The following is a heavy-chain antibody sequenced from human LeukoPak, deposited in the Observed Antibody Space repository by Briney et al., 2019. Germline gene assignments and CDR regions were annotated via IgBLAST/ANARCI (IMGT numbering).Heavy chain of an antibody. D-gene: IGHD3-22*01. CDR1: GGSISSSSYY. CDR2: IYDSGYT. V-gene: IGHV4-39*01. Sequence: SETLSLTCTVSGGSISSSSYYWGWIRQPPGKGLEWIGSIYDSGYTYHNPSLKSRVTISVDTSKNQFSLKLSSVTAADTAVYYCARQGEWHYDSSGYHRLDAFDIWGQGTMVTVSS. CDR3: ARQGEWHYDSSGYHRLDAFDI. J-gene: IGHJ3*02.